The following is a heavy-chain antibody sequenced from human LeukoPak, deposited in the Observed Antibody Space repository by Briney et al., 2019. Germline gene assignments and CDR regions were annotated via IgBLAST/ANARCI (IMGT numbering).Heavy chain of an antibody. V-gene: IGHV1-46*01. CDR1: GYTVTSYY. J-gene: IGHJ4*02. CDR2: INPSGGST. CDR3: ARGVYSRARGSDLTHAY. D-gene: IGHD6-13*01. Sequence: GASVKVSCKASGYTVTSYYMHWVRQAPGQGLEWMGIINPSGGSTSYAQKFQGRVTMTRDTSTRTVYMELSSLRSEDTAVYYCARGVYSRARGSDLTHAYWGQGTLVTVSS.